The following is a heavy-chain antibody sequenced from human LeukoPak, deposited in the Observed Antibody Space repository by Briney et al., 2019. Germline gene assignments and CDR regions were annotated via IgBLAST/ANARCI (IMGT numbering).Heavy chain of an antibody. Sequence: SETLSLTCTVSGASISSSSYYGAWIRQPPGKGLEWIGSIYFIGSTYYNTSFKSRFTISEDTSKNQFSLNLSSVTAADTAVYYCARGIIGTFDFWGQGILVSVSS. CDR1: GASISSSSYY. D-gene: IGHD1-7*01. CDR3: ARGIIGTFDF. V-gene: IGHV4-39*02. CDR2: IYFIGST. J-gene: IGHJ4*02.